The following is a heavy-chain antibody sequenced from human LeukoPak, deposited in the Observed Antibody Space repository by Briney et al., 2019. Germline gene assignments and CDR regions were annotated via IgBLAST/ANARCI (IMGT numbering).Heavy chain of an antibody. Sequence: GGSLRLSCAASGFTFRDYTMNWVRQAPGKGLEWVSAISKSGTYIKSADSVKGRFTVSRDNAKNSLFLQMNSLRVEDTAVYYCARDGPGYCSGGSCHRFDYWGQGTLVTVSS. D-gene: IGHD2-15*01. CDR2: ISKSGTYI. J-gene: IGHJ4*02. V-gene: IGHV3-21*01. CDR3: ARDGPGYCSGGSCHRFDY. CDR1: GFTFRDYT.